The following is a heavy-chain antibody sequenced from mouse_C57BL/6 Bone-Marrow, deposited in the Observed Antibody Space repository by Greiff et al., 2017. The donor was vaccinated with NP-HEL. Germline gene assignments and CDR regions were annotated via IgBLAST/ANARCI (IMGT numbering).Heavy chain of an antibody. CDR3: AIGGGPSWFAY. V-gene: IGHV1-74*01. J-gene: IGHJ3*01. CDR1: GYTFTSYW. D-gene: IGHD1-1*02. Sequence: QVHVKQPGAELVKPGASVKVSCKASGYTFTSYWMHWVKQRPGQGLEWIGRIHPSDSDTNYNQKFKGKATLTVDKSSSTAYMQLSSLTSEDSAVYYCAIGGGPSWFAYWGQGTLVTVSA. CDR2: IHPSDSDT.